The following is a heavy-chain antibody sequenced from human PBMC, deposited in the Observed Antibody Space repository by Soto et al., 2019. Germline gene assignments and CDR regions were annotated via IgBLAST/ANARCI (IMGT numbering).Heavy chain of an antibody. CDR1: GFTFSSYA. Sequence: GSLRLSCAASGFTFSSYAMSWVRQAPGKGLKWVSAISGSGGSTYYADSVKGRFTISRDNSKNTLYLQMNSLRAEDTAVYYCAKGEQQLQIYYYYGMDVWGQGTTVTVSS. CDR2: ISGSGGST. CDR3: AKGEQQLQIYYYYGMDV. V-gene: IGHV3-23*01. D-gene: IGHD6-13*01. J-gene: IGHJ6*02.